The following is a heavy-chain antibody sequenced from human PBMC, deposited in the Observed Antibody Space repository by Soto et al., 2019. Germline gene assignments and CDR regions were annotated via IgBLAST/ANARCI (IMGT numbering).Heavy chain of an antibody. CDR2: ISNSDDVG. J-gene: IGHJ4*02. V-gene: IGHV3-23*01. Sequence: EVQLLESGGGLVQPRRSLRLSCSASGFNFTNHVINWVRQAPGKSLEWVSSISNSDDVGFYADSVRGRFIVSRDTSTNTIYLQMNYLRVEDTAVYYCAKTVGATKLEDYWGQGNLVTVSS. D-gene: IGHD1-26*01. CDR3: AKTVGATKLEDY. CDR1: GFNFTNHV.